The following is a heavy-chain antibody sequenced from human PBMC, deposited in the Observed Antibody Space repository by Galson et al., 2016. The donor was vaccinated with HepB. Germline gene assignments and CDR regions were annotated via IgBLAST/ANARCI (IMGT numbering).Heavy chain of an antibody. CDR3: ARDDYSTSWFPDF. V-gene: IGHV3-13*04. D-gene: IGHD6-13*01. J-gene: IGHJ4*02. Sequence: SLRLSCAASGFTFSNYDMHWVRHVPGKGLEWVSAIAPTGYTFFPASVKGRFTISRDNANNTLYLHMNTLRAEDTAVYYCARDDYSTSWFPDFWGRGTPVTVSS. CDR2: IAPTGYT. CDR1: GFTFSNYD.